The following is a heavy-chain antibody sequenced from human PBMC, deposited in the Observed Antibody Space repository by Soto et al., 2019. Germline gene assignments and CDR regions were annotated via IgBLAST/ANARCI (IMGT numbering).Heavy chain of an antibody. V-gene: IGHV3-48*02. CDR2: ISSSSSTI. Sequence: LRLSCAASGFTFSSYSMNWVRQAPGKGLEWVSYISSSSSTIYYADSVKGRFTISRDNAKNSLYLQMNSLRDEDTAVYYCVRAPREDTGYEYYFDYWGQGTLVTVSS. CDR1: GFTFSSYS. J-gene: IGHJ4*02. D-gene: IGHD5-12*01. CDR3: VRAPREDTGYEYYFDY.